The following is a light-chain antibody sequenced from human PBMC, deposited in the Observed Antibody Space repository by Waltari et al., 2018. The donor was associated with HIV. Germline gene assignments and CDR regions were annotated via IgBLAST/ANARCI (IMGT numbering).Light chain of an antibody. J-gene: IGKJ5*01. CDR2: GAS. CDR1: EDLDNY. CDR3: QQLSTYPIT. V-gene: IGKV1-9*01. Sequence: DIQLTQSPSFLSAPVGDRVTITCRASEDLDNYLAWYQQRPGKAPELQIYGASTLQSGVPSRFSGSGSGTEFTLTISSLQPEDFATYFCQQLSTYPITFGQGTRLEIK.